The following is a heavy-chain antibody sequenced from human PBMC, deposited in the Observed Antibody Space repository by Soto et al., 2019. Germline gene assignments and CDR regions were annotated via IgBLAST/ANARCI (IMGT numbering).Heavy chain of an antibody. V-gene: IGHV3-9*01. Sequence: EVQLVESGGGLVQPGRSLRLSCAASGFTFDDYAMHWVRQAPGKGLEWVSGISWNSGSIGYADSVKGRFTISRDNAKNSLYLQMNSLRAEDTALYYCAKDXLRYRAFDYWGQGTLVTVSS. J-gene: IGHJ4*02. CDR1: GFTFDDYA. CDR3: AKDXLRYRAFDY. D-gene: IGHD3-16*02. CDR2: ISWNSGSI.